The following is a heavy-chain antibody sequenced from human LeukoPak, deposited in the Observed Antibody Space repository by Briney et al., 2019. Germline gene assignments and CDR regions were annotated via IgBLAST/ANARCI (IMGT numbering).Heavy chain of an antibody. CDR3: AKDPLVNSQEYFDD. J-gene: IGHJ4*02. V-gene: IGHV3-23*01. D-gene: IGHD2/OR15-2a*01. CDR2: ISGSGGST. Sequence: GGSLRLSCAASGFTFSNYAMSWVRQAPGKRLEWVSAISGSGGSTYYAESVKGRFTISRDNSKNTLYLQMNSLRAEDTAVYYCAKDPLVNSQEYFDDWGQGTLVTVSS. CDR1: GFTFSNYA.